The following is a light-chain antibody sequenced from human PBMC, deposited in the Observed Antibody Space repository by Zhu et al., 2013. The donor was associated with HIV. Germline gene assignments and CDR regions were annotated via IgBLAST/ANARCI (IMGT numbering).Light chain of an antibody. J-gene: IGLJ2*01. V-gene: IGLV2-14*01. CDR1: NSDVGGYNY. Sequence: QSALTQPASVSGSPGQSITISCTGTNSDVGGYNYVSWYQHHPGKAPKLIIYEVTNRPSGVSNRFSGSKSGNTASLTISGLQAEDESDYYCSSYTRSSTLVFGGGTKLTVL. CDR2: EVT. CDR3: SSYTRSSTLV.